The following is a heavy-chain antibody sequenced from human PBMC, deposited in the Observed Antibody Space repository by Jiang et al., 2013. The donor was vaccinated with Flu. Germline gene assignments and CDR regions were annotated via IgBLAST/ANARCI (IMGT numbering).Heavy chain of an antibody. Sequence: GAEVKKPGASVKVSCKASGYTFTSYDINWVRQATGQGLEWMGWMNPNSGNTGYAQKFQGRVTMTRNTSISTAYMELSSLRSEDTAVYYCARGQSDSSGYYFDYYYMDVWGKGPRSPSP. CDR1: GYTFTSYD. CDR2: MNPNSGNT. D-gene: IGHD3-22*01. V-gene: IGHV1-8*01. J-gene: IGHJ6*03. CDR3: ARGQSDSSGYYFDYYYMDV.